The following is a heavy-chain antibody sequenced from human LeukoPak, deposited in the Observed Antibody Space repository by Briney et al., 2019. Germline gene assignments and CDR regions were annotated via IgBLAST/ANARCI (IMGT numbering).Heavy chain of an antibody. D-gene: IGHD4-17*01. Sequence: ASVKVSCKTSGFTFSTSAVLWVRQARGQRLEWIGWIIVGSGATNYAQSLQGRFTITRDMSTNTAYMELSSLGSEDSAVYYCAAELYGVYTDCCAFHLWGQGTLVTVSS. CDR2: IIVGSGAT. V-gene: IGHV1-58*01. CDR3: AAELYGVYTDCCAFHL. CDR1: GFTFSTSA. J-gene: IGHJ3*01.